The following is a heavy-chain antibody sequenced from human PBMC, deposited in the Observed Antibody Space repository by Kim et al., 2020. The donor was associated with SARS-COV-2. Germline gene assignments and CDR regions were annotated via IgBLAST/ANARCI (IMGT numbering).Heavy chain of an antibody. Sequence: SETLSLTCAVYGGSFSGYYWSWIRQPPGKGLEWIGEINHSGSTNYNPSLKSRVTISVDTSKNQFSLKLSSVTAADTAVYYCARGQILGYCSGGSCYKYNWFDPWGQGTLVTVSS. V-gene: IGHV4-34*01. CDR1: GGSFSGYY. D-gene: IGHD2-15*01. CDR3: ARGQILGYCSGGSCYKYNWFDP. J-gene: IGHJ5*02. CDR2: INHSGST.